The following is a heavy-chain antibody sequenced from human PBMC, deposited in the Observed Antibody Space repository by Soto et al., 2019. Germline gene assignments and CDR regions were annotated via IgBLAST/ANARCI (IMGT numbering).Heavy chain of an antibody. Sequence: ASVKVSCKASGYTFTSSYIHWVRQAPGQGPEWMGIINPTSGGTSYAQNLQGRVTMTRDTSTRTVYMELNSLSSDDTAVYYWARGPGDCGWDVCGQRTTVTDSS. J-gene: IGHJ6*01. CDR2: INPTSGGT. V-gene: IGHV1-46*01. CDR1: GYTFTSSY. D-gene: IGHD2-21*01. CDR3: ARGPGDCGWDV.